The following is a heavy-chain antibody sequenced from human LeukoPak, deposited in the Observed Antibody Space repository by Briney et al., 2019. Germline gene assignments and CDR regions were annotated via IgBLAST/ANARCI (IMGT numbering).Heavy chain of an antibody. CDR3: ASLNYDFWSGYYTADY. D-gene: IGHD3-3*01. V-gene: IGHV3-23*01. CDR2: ISGSGVST. CDR1: GFRFSSYA. Sequence: GSLRLSCAASGFRFSSYAMSWVRQAPGKGLEWVSAISGSGVSTYYADSVKGRFTVSRDNSKNTLYLQMSSLRAEDTAVYYCASLNYDFWSGYYTADYWGQGTLVTVSS. J-gene: IGHJ4*02.